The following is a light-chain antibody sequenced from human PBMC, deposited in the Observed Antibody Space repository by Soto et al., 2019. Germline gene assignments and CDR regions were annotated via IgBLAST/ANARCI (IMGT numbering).Light chain of an antibody. Sequence: DIQMTQSPSTLSASVGDRVTITCRASESISNFLAWYQKKPGKAPNLLIYKASSLESGVPSRCSGRGSGTEFTLTISSLQPDELATYDCQPYKSYSRTCGQGTKV. J-gene: IGKJ1*01. CDR1: ESISNF. CDR3: QPYKSYSRT. CDR2: KAS. V-gene: IGKV1-5*03.